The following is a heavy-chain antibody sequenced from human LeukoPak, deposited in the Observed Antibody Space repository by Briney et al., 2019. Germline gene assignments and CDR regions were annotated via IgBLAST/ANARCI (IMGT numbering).Heavy chain of an antibody. CDR2: IYYSWST. CDR3: ARDESGTSAFDI. J-gene: IGHJ3*02. Sequence: PSETLSLTCTVSGGSINSYYWSWIRQPPGKGLEWIGYIYYSWSTNYNPSLKSRVTISVDTSKNQFSLKLSSVTAADTAVYYCARDESGTSAFDIWGQGTMVTVSS. D-gene: IGHD1-1*01. V-gene: IGHV4-59*01. CDR1: GGSINSYY.